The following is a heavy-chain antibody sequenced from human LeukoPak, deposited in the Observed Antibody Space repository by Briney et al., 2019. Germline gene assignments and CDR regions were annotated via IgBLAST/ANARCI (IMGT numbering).Heavy chain of an antibody. J-gene: IGHJ3*02. Sequence: GGSLRLSCVASGFDLSTYTMNWVRQAPGKGLEWVSSITGNSHYIYYADSVKGRFNISRDNAQNSLFLQMNSLRAEDTAVYYCARVMVPKVFDAFNIWGQGTMVTVSS. V-gene: IGHV3-21*04. CDR2: ITGNSHYI. CDR3: ARVMVPKVFDAFNI. CDR1: GFDLSTYT. D-gene: IGHD4/OR15-4a*01.